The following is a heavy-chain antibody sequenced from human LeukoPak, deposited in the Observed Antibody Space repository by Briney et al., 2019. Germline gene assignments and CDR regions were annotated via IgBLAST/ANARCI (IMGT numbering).Heavy chain of an antibody. CDR2: INPNSGGT. CDR1: GYTFTGYY. V-gene: IGHV1-2*02. D-gene: IGHD5-12*01. Sequence: ASVKVSCKASGYTFTGYYMHWVRQAPGQGLEWMGWINPNSGGTNYAQKFQGRVTMTRDTSISTAYMELSRLRSDDTAVYYCARDSYSGYDYYYYYYMDVWGKGTTVTVSS. CDR3: ARDSYSGYDYYYYYYMDV. J-gene: IGHJ6*03.